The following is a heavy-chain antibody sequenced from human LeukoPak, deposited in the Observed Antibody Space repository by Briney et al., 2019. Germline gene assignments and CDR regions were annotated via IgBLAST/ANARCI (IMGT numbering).Heavy chain of an antibody. V-gene: IGHV3-30*18. D-gene: IGHD3-16*01. CDR1: GFTFSSYG. CDR2: ISYDGSNK. CDR3: AKDAGWGITKYYFDY. J-gene: IGHJ4*02. Sequence: PGGSLRLSCAASGFTFSSYGMHWVRQAPGKGPEWVAVISYDGSNKYYADSVKGRFTISRDNSKNTLYLQMNSLRAEDTAVYYCAKDAGWGITKYYFDYWGQGTLVTVSS.